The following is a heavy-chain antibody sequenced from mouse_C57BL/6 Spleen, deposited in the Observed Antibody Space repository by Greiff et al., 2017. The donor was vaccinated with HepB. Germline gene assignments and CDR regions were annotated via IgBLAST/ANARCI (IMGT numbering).Heavy chain of an antibody. Sequence: QVQLKESGPGLVAPSQCLSITCTVSGFSLPSYGVSWVRQTPGKGLEWMGVIWGDGSTNYHSAFFSRLSIRKDNSKSQVILKLNSLQTDDTATYYCAKSYCSNYGYAMDYWGQGTSVTVSS. V-gene: IGHV2-3*01. J-gene: IGHJ4*01. CDR1: GFSLPSYG. CDR3: AKSYCSNYGYAMDY. CDR2: IWGDGST. D-gene: IGHD2-5*01.